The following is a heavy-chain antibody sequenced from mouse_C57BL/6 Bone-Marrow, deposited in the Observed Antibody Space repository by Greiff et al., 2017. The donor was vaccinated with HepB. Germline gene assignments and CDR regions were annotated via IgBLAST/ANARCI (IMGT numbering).Heavy chain of an antibody. CDR3: AKLYYGSSYVPFAY. CDR1: GFTFSDYG. Sequence: VQLKESGGGLVKPGGSLKLSCAASGFTFSDYGMHWVRQAPEKGLEWVAYISSGSSTIYYADTVKGRFTISRDNAKNTLFLQMTSLRSEDTAMYYCAKLYYGSSYVPFAYWGQGTLVTVSA. V-gene: IGHV5-17*01. CDR2: ISSGSSTI. D-gene: IGHD1-1*01. J-gene: IGHJ3*01.